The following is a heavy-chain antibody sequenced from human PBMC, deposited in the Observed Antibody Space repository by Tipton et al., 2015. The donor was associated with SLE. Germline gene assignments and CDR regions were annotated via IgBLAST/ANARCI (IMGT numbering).Heavy chain of an antibody. CDR3: ARRSYCGGDCYRFVY. D-gene: IGHD2-21*01. Sequence: LRLSCTVSGGSISSYYWGWIRQPAGKGLEWIGRIYTSGSTNYTPSLKSRVTMSVDTSKNQFSLKLSSVTAADTAVYYCARRSYCGGDCYRFVYWGQGTLVTVTS. CDR2: IYTSGST. J-gene: IGHJ4*02. V-gene: IGHV4-4*07. CDR1: GGSISSYY.